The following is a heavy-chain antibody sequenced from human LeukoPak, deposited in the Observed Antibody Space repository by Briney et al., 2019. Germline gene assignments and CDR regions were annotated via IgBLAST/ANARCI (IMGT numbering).Heavy chain of an antibody. CDR3: ARRRGGYSYGYGLDY. V-gene: IGHV4-34*01. J-gene: IGHJ4*02. CDR2: INHSGST. CDR1: GGSFSGYY. Sequence: PSETLSLTCAVYGGSFSGYYWSWIRQPPGKGLEWIGEINHSGSTNYNPSLKSRVTISVDTSKNQFSLKLSSVTAADTAVYYCARRRGGYSYGYGLDYWGQGTLVTVSS. D-gene: IGHD5-18*01.